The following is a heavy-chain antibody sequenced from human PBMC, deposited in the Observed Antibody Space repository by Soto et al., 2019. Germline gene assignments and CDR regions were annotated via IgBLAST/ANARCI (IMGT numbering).Heavy chain of an antibody. CDR2: VDSSGAMT. V-gene: IGHV3-23*05. D-gene: IGHD2-15*01. Sequence: EVQLLESGGGLVQAGESLRLSCAPFGFTFRNFAMSWVRQAPGKGLEWLSTVDSSGAMTYSLDSVKGRFAISRDNSRNSLYLQMNSLRVDDTAVYYCANLGYCSGSTCPLQHWGPGTLVTVSS. CDR3: ANLGYCSGSTCPLQH. CDR1: GFTFRNFA. J-gene: IGHJ1*01.